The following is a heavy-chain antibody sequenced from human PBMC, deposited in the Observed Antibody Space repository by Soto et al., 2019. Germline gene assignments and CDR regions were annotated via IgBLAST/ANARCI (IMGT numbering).Heavy chain of an antibody. D-gene: IGHD6-6*01. V-gene: IGHV1-8*01. CDR1: GYTFTSYD. CDR2: MNPNSGNT. Sequence: GASVKVSCKASGYTFTSYDINWVRQATGQGLEWMGWMNPNSGNTGYAQKFQGRVTMTRNTSISTAYMELSSLRSEDTAVYYCAREESIAASPFDYWGQGTLVTVSS. CDR3: AREESIAASPFDY. J-gene: IGHJ4*02.